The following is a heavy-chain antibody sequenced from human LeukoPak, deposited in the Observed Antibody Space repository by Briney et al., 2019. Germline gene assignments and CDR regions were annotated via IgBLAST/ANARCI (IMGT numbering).Heavy chain of an antibody. J-gene: IGHJ5*02. Sequence: ASVKVSCKASGYTFTSYDINWVRQATGQGLEWMGWMNPNSGNTGYAQKFQGRVTMTRNTSISTAYMELSSLRSEDTAVYYCARLNTFYYNSSGYRLRYNWFDPWGQGTLVTVSS. D-gene: IGHD3-22*01. CDR2: MNPNSGNT. V-gene: IGHV1-8*01. CDR1: GYTFTSYD. CDR3: ARLNTFYYNSSGYRLRYNWFDP.